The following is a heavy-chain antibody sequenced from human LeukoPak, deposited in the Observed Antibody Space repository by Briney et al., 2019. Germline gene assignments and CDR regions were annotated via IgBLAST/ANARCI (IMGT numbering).Heavy chain of an antibody. CDR3: TLALYTTYYYDSSGYYPPPDY. CDR1: GFTFGDYA. D-gene: IGHD3-22*01. V-gene: IGHV3-49*03. J-gene: IGHJ4*02. CDR2: IRSKADGGTT. Sequence: PGRSLRLSCTASGFTFGDYAMSWFRQAPGKGLEWVGFIRSKADGGTTEYAASVKGRFTISRDDSKSIAHLQMNSLKTEDTAVYYCTLALYTTYYYDSSGYYPPPDYWGQGTLVTVSS.